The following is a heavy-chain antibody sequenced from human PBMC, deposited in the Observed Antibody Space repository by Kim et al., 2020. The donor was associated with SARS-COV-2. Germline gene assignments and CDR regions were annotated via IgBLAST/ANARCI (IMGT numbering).Heavy chain of an antibody. V-gene: IGHV3-33*06. Sequence: GGSLRLSCAASGFTFSSYAMHWVRQAPGKGLEWVAGVWYDGSNKYYADSVKGRFTISRDNSKNTLYLQMNSLRAEDTAVYYCAKVVGASIPYNMDVWGQGTTVTVSS. CDR2: VWYDGSNK. CDR3: AKVVGASIPYNMDV. J-gene: IGHJ6*02. CDR1: GFTFSSYA. D-gene: IGHD1-26*01.